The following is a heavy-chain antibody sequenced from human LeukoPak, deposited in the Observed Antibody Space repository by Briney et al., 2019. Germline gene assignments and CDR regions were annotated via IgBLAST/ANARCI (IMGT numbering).Heavy chain of an antibody. Sequence: PSETLSLTCTVSDDSISDYYRGWIRQPPGKGLEWIGYFYISGRSTYNPSLKSRVTISADTSKNHFSLKLNSVTTADTAVYYCTRGAGWLIDYWGQGILVTVSS. CDR3: TRGAGWLIDY. J-gene: IGHJ4*02. V-gene: IGHV4-59*01. CDR2: FYISGRS. D-gene: IGHD3-16*01. CDR1: DDSISDYY.